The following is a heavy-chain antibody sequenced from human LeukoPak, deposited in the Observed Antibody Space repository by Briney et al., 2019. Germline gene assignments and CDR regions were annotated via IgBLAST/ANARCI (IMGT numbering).Heavy chain of an antibody. Sequence: GGSLRLSCSASGFTFSSFAMHWVRQAPGKGLEYVSAITSSGGRTYYADSVKGRFTISRDNSKNTLDLQMSSLRAEDTAVYYCVKEMGYYSTTSCHPFDYWGQGTLVAVSS. V-gene: IGHV3-64D*06. CDR1: GFTFSSFA. J-gene: IGHJ4*02. CDR3: VKEMGYYSTTSCHPFDY. D-gene: IGHD2-2*01. CDR2: ITSSGGRT.